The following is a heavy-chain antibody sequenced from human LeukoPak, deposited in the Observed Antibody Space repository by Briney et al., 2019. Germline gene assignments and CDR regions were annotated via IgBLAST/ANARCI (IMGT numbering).Heavy chain of an antibody. CDR2: ISYDGSNK. Sequence: GRSLRLSCAASGFTFSSYAMHWVRQAPGKGLEWVAVISYDGSNKYYADSVKGRFTISRDNSKNTLFLQMNSLRPEDTAVYYCVRATWDYWGQGTLVTVSS. J-gene: IGHJ4*02. V-gene: IGHV3-30*14. CDR1: GFTFSSYA. CDR3: VRATWDY.